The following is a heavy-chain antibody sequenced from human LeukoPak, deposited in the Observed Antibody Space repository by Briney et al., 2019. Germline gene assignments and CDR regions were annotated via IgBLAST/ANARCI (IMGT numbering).Heavy chain of an antibody. CDR2: INPSGEGT. J-gene: IGHJ6*03. CDR3: AKEAEVRGTGAVLDYYYMDV. D-gene: IGHD6-13*01. Sequence: ASVKVSCKASGYTLSRYYIHWVRQAPGQGLEWMGIINPSGEGTTYAQKLQGRVSMTRDTSTGTVYMELSSLRSVDTAVYYCAKEAEVRGTGAVLDYYYMDVWGKGTTVIVSS. CDR1: GYTLSRYY. V-gene: IGHV1-46*04.